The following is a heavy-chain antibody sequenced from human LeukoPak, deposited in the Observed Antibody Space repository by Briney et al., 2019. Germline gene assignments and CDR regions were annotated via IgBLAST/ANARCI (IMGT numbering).Heavy chain of an antibody. CDR1: GFTFSSYS. Sequence: GGSLRLSCAASGFTFSSYSMNWVRQASGKGLEWVSSISSSSSYIYYADSVKGRFTISRDNAKNSLYLQMNSLRAEDTAVYYCARDLTHDAFDIWGQGTMVTVSS. CDR2: ISSSSSYI. V-gene: IGHV3-21*01. CDR3: ARDLTHDAFDI. D-gene: IGHD1-14*01. J-gene: IGHJ3*02.